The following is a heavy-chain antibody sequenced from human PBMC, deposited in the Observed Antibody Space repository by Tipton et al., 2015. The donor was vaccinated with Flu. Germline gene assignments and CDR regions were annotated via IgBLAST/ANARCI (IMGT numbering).Heavy chain of an antibody. V-gene: IGHV3-74*01. CDR2: IKSDGTST. Sequence: SLRLSCAASGFSFSSHWMIWVRQPPGEGLVWVSRIKSDGTSTIYADSVKGRFTISRDNAKNTLYLQMNSLRAEDTAVYYCTRAWAGLDLWGRGTLVTVSS. CDR3: TRAWAGLDL. J-gene: IGHJ2*01. D-gene: IGHD1-26*01. CDR1: GFSFSSHW.